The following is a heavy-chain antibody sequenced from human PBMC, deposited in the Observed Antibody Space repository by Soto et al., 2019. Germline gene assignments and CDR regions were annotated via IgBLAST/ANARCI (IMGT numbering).Heavy chain of an antibody. CDR2: ISGNSGSI. J-gene: IGHJ4*01. D-gene: IGHD5-12*01. V-gene: IGHV3-23*01. Sequence: TGGSLRLSCAASGISFDDCAMHWVRQAPGKGLEWVAGISGNSGSIDYADSVKGRFTISRDNSKNTLYLQMNSLRAEDTAVYYCAKGRALLGSITTTIGWYDYWGQGTLVTVSS. CDR1: GISFDDCA. CDR3: AKGRALLGSITTTIGWYDY.